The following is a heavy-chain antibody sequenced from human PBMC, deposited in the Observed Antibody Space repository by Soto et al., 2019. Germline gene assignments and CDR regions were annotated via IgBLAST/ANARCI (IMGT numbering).Heavy chain of an antibody. J-gene: IGHJ4*02. CDR2: IYYSGST. CDR3: ARDYDSSGNFDY. CDR1: GGSISSGGYY. D-gene: IGHD3-22*01. V-gene: IGHV4-31*03. Sequence: PSETLSLTCTVSGGSISSGGYYWSWIRQHPGKGLEWIGYIYYSGSTYYNPSLKSRVTISVDTSKNQFSLKLSSVTAADTAVYYCARDYDSSGNFDYWGQGTLVTVS.